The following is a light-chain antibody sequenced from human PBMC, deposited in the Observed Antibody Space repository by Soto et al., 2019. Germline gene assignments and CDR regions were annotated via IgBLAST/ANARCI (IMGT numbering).Light chain of an antibody. CDR1: QSVDSN. V-gene: IGKV3-15*01. J-gene: IGKJ3*01. CDR3: QQYSNWPPLFT. CDR2: GAS. Sequence: EIVMTQSPATLSVSPGERATLSCRAIQSVDSNLAWYQQKPGQAPRLLISGASTRATGIPARFSGSGSGTEFTLTISSLQSEDFAVYYCQQYSNWPPLFTFGPGTKVDIK.